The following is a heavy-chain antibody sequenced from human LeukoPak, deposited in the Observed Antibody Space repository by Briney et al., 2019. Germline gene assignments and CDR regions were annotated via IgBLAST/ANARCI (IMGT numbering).Heavy chain of an antibody. D-gene: IGHD3-9*01. CDR1: GFTFSSYG. Sequence: GGTLRLSCAASGFTFSSYGMSWVRQAPGKGLEWVSAISGSGGSTYYADSVKGRFTISRDNSKNTLYLQMNSLRAEDTAVYYCAKDQGRYFDWSYYYFDYWGQGTLVTVSS. J-gene: IGHJ4*02. CDR3: AKDQGRYFDWSYYYFDY. CDR2: ISGSGGST. V-gene: IGHV3-23*01.